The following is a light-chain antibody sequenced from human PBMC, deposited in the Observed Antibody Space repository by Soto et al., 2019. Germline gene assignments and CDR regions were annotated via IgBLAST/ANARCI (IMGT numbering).Light chain of an antibody. J-gene: IGKJ1*01. Sequence: EIVLTQSPATLSSFPGDRVTLSSRSSQAVNTRLAWSQHKPGQAPRLLNYLASNRAAGVPARFSGSGSGTDFTLTTSDVEPEYFAGYYCHQRQSWPWTFGQGTIVDIK. CDR3: HQRQSWPWT. CDR2: LAS. CDR1: QAVNTR. V-gene: IGKV3D-11*01.